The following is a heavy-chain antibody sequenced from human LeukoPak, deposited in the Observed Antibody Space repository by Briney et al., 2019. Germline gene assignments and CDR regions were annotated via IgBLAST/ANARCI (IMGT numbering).Heavy chain of an antibody. CDR1: GGSISSYY. CDR2: IYYSGST. J-gene: IGHJ4*02. V-gene: IGHV4-59*01. Sequence: PSETLSLTCTVSGGSISSYYWSWIRQPPGKGLEWIGYIYYSGSTNYNPSLKSRVTISVDTSKNQFSLKLSSVTAADTAVYYCARDPGYSYGPRGYYFDYWGQGTLVTVSS. CDR3: ARDPGYSYGPRGYYFDY. D-gene: IGHD5-18*01.